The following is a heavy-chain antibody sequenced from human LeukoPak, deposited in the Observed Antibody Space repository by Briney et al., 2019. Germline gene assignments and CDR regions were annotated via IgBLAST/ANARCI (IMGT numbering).Heavy chain of an antibody. J-gene: IGHJ6*02. CDR2: VKRKADNYAT. CDR1: GFSFSGSA. D-gene: IGHD2-21*02. Sequence: GGSLRLSCAASGFSFSGSAIHWVRQASGRGLEWVGRVKRKADNYATAYAASVNGRFTISRDDSKSTAYLQMTSLKPDDTAVYFCTRRVTYFGMDVWGQGTTVTVSS. V-gene: IGHV3-73*01. CDR3: TRRVTYFGMDV.